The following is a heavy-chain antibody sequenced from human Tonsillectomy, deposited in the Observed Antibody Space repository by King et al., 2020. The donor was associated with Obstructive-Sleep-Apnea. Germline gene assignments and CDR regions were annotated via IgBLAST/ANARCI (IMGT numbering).Heavy chain of an antibody. Sequence: VQLVESGGGVVQPGRSLRLSCAASGFTFSSYAMHWVRQAPGKGLEWVAVISYDGSNKCYADSVKGRFTISRDNSKNTLYLQMNSLRAEDTAVYYCARNGWFGELTPFDYWGQGTLVTVSS. J-gene: IGHJ4*02. CDR3: ARNGWFGELTPFDY. V-gene: IGHV3-30*04. CDR2: ISYDGSNK. CDR1: GFTFSSYA. D-gene: IGHD3-10*01.